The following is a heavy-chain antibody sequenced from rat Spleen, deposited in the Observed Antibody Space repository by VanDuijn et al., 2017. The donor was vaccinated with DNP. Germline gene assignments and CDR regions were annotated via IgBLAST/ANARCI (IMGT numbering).Heavy chain of an antibody. D-gene: IGHD1-2*01. CDR3: ARSEAAISTFAY. Sequence: EVQLQESGPGLVKPSQSLSLTCSVTGYSITSSYRWNWIRKFPGNKLEWMGYINSAGSTNYNPSLKSRISITRNTSKNQFFLQVNSVTTEDTATYDCARSEAAISTFAYWGQGTLVTVSS. J-gene: IGHJ3*01. CDR1: GYSITSSYR. CDR2: INSAGST. V-gene: IGHV3-3*01.